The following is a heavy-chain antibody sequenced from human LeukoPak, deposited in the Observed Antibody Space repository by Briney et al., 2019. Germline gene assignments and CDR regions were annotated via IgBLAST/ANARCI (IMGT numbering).Heavy chain of an antibody. V-gene: IGHV4-59*01. CDR2: IYYSGST. J-gene: IGHJ3*02. D-gene: IGHD3-9*01. Sequence: PSETLSLTCTVSGGSISSYYWSWIRQPPGKGLEWIGYIYYSGSTNYNPSLKSRVTISVDTSKNQFSLKLSSVTAADTAVYYCARGNDISDAFDIWGQGTMVTVSS. CDR3: ARGNDISDAFDI. CDR1: GGSISSYY.